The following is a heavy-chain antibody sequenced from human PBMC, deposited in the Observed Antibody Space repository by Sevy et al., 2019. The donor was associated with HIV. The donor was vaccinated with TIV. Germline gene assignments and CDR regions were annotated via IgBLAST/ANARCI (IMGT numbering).Heavy chain of an antibody. V-gene: IGHV3-7*04. CDR2: IKQDESEK. D-gene: IGHD3-22*01. Sequence: GGSLRLSCAASGFSFSSYWMHWVRQAPGKGLEWVANIKQDESEKFYVASVKGRFTISRDNAKNSVYLQMNSLRAEDTAIYYCARGISGSFDYWGQGTLVTVSS. CDR1: GFSFSSYW. CDR3: ARGISGSFDY. J-gene: IGHJ4*02.